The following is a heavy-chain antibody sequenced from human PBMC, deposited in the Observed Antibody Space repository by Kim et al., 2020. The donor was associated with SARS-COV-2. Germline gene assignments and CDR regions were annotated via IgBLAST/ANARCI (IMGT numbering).Heavy chain of an antibody. J-gene: IGHJ4*02. CDR3: ARHVRVVVVAALTLFDY. CDR2: IYYSGST. V-gene: IGHV4-39*01. Sequence: SETLSLTCTVSGGSISSSSYYWGWIRQPPGKGLEWIGSIYYSGSTYYNPSLKSRVTISVDTSKNQFSLKLSSVTAADTAVYYCARHVRVVVVAALTLFDYWGQGTLVTVSS. CDR1: GGSISSSSYY. D-gene: IGHD2-15*01.